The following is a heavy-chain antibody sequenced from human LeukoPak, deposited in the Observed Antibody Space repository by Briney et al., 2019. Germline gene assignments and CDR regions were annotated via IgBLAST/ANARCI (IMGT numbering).Heavy chain of an antibody. CDR3: ARGYYYMDV. Sequence: SETLSLTCTVSGGSISSGSYYWGWIRQPPGKGLEWIGSIYYSGSTYYNPSFESRVTISIDTSKNQFSLKLTSVTAADTAVYFCARGYYYMDVWGKGTTVTVSS. CDR1: GGSISSGSYY. V-gene: IGHV4-39*07. J-gene: IGHJ6*03. CDR2: IYYSGST.